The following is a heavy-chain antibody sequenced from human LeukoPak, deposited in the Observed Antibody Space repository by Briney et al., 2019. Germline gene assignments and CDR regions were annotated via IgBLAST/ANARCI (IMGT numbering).Heavy chain of an antibody. J-gene: IGHJ4*02. CDR3: ARDLKIGYNSGWYSFDY. CDR1: GGSISPYY. D-gene: IGHD6-19*01. Sequence: SETLSLTCTVSGGSISPYYWSWIRQPPGKGLEWIGYIYYSGTTNYNPSLKSRVTISVDTSKNQFSLKLNSVTAADTAVYYCARDLKIGYNSGWYSFDYWGQGTLVIVSS. CDR2: IYYSGTT. V-gene: IGHV4-59*01.